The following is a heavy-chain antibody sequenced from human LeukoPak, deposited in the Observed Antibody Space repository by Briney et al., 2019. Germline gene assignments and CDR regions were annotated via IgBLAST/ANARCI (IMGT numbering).Heavy chain of an antibody. CDR3: AREGSGWYFLGY. D-gene: IGHD6-19*01. CDR2: IYHSGST. J-gene: IGHJ4*02. V-gene: IGHV4-30-2*01. CDR1: GGSISSGGYY. Sequence: SETLSLTCTVSGGSISSGGYYWSWIRQPPGKGLEWIGYIYHSGSTYYNPSLKSRVTISVDKSKNQFSLKLSSVTAADTAVYYCAREGSGWYFLGYWGQGTLVTVSS.